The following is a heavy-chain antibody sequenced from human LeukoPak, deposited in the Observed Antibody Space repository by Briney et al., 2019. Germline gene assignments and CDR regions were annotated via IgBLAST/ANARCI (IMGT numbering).Heavy chain of an antibody. CDR3: ARDYYGSIDL. Sequence: GGSLRLSCVASGFTFGNYWMHWVRQAPGKELVCISRINNDGSTVYADSVAGRFTISRDNARNTLYLQMNTLRVEDTAAYYCARDYYGSIDLWGQGTLVTVSS. CDR2: INNDGST. V-gene: IGHV3-74*01. CDR1: GFTFGNYW. J-gene: IGHJ1*01. D-gene: IGHD3-10*01.